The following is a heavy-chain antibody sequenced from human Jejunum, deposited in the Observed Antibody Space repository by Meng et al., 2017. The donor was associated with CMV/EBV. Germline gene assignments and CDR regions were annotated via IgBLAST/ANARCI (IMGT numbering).Heavy chain of an antibody. D-gene: IGHD1-1*01. CDR1: GFSFSRFA. Sequence: CEASGFSFSRFALTWVRQAPGKGLEWVSTVSATGATTYYADSVKGRFTISRDNSRNTLYLQMNSLRVDDTALYYCAKQGYRNDLDYWGQGALVAVSS. CDR3: AKQGYRNDLDY. J-gene: IGHJ4*02. V-gene: IGHV3-23*01. CDR2: VSATGATT.